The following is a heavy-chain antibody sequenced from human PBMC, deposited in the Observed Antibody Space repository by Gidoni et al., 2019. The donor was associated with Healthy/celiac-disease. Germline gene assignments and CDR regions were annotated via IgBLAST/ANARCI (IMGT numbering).Heavy chain of an antibody. CDR3: ARWHSRPSGYWFDP. V-gene: IGHV3-48*03. D-gene: IGHD6-13*01. CDR1: GFTFRSYE. J-gene: IGHJ5*02. Sequence: EVQLVESGGGLVQPGGSLRLSCAASGFTFRSYEMNWVRQAPGKGLEWVSYISSSGSTIYYADSVKGRFTISRDNAKNSLYLQINSLRAEDTAVYYCARWHSRPSGYWFDPWGQGTLVTVSS. CDR2: ISSSGSTI.